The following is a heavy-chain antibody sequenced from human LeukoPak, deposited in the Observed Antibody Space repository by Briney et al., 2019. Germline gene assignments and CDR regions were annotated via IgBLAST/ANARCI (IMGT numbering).Heavy chain of an antibody. CDR2: IIPIFGTA. J-gene: IGHJ4*02. Sequence: GASVKVSXKASGGTFRSYAISWVRQAPGQGLEWMGGIIPIFGTANYAQKFQGRVTITADESTSTAYMELSSLRSEDTAVYYCARDQGYRYGYGDFDYWGQGTLVTVSS. V-gene: IGHV1-69*13. CDR3: ARDQGYRYGYGDFDY. D-gene: IGHD5-18*01. CDR1: GGTFRSYA.